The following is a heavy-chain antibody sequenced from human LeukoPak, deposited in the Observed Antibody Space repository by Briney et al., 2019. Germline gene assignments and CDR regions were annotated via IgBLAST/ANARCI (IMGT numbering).Heavy chain of an antibody. CDR2: ISYDGSNK. Sequence: PGGSLRLSCAASGFTFSSYAMHWVRQATGKGLEWVAVISYDGSNKYYADSVKGRFTISRDNSKNTLYLQMNSLRAEDTAVYYCAEASLDTDWGVFDYWGQGTLVTVSS. CDR3: AEASLDTDWGVFDY. D-gene: IGHD7-27*01. J-gene: IGHJ4*02. V-gene: IGHV3-30-3*02. CDR1: GFTFSSYA.